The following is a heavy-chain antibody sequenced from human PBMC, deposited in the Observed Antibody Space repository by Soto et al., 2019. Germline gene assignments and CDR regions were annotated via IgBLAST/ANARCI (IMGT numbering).Heavy chain of an antibody. CDR1: GFTFSSYT. D-gene: IGHD1-26*01. V-gene: IGHV3-30*04. CDR2: ISYDGSNK. J-gene: IGHJ3*02. CDR3: TREGSGSYYEGAFDI. Sequence: QVQLVESGGGVVQPGRSLRLSCAASGFTFSSYTMHWVRQAPGKGLEWVAVISYDGSNKYYADSVKGRFTISRDNSKNTLYLHMNSLRAEDTAVYYCTREGSGSYYEGAFDIWGQGTVVTVSS.